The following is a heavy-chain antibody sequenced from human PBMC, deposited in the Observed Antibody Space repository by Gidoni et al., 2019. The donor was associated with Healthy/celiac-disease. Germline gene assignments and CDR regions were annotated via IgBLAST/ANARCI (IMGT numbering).Heavy chain of an antibody. Sequence: QVQLVQSGAEVKKPGSSVKVSCKASGGTFSSYAISWVRQAPGQGREWMGGIIPIFGTANYAQKFQGRVTITADESTSTAYMELSSLRSEDTAVYYCARDGHGYYGSGSSGYYGMDVWGQGTTVTVSS. J-gene: IGHJ6*02. D-gene: IGHD3-10*01. CDR3: ARDGHGYYGSGSSGYYGMDV. CDR1: GGTFSSYA. CDR2: IIPIFGTA. V-gene: IGHV1-69*01.